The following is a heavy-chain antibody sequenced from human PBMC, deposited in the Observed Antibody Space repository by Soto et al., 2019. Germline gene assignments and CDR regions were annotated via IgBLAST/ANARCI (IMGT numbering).Heavy chain of an antibody. CDR1: GGSISSYY. CDR3: ARVRSTDTYYDFWSGYIPAYFDY. J-gene: IGHJ4*02. D-gene: IGHD3-3*01. Sequence: SETLSLTCTVSGGSISSYYWSWIRQPPGKGLEWIGYIYYSGSTNYNPSLKSRVTISVDTSKNQFSLKLSSVTAADTAVYYCARVRSTDTYYDFWSGYIPAYFDYWGKGTLVSVSS. CDR2: IYYSGST. V-gene: IGHV4-59*01.